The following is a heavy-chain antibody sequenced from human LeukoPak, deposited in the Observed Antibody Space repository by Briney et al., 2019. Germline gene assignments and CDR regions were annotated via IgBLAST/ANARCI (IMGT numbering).Heavy chain of an antibody. D-gene: IGHD4-11*01. CDR3: ARGNHDYSIYYYYYMDV. J-gene: IGHJ6*03. CDR1: GYTFTGYY. V-gene: IGHV1-2*02. CDR2: INPNSGGT. Sequence: VASVKVSCKASGYTFTGYYMHWVRQAPGQGLEWMGWINPNSGGTNYAQKFQGRVTMTRDTSISTAYMELSRLRSDDTAVYYCARGNHDYSIYYYYYMDVWGKGTTVTVSS.